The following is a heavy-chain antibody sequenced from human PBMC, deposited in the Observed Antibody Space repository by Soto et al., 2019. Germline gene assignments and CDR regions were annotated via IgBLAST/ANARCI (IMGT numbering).Heavy chain of an antibody. D-gene: IGHD2-8*01. J-gene: IGHJ5*01. V-gene: IGHV1-46*01. Sequence: GASVKVSCKASGYTLTSFYVQWVRQAPGQGLEWMGIINPSGGRTSFAQKFQGRVTMTRDTYTSTVYMELSSLRSDDTAVYYCARSYCSTGVCWGSDSWGQGTLVTVSS. CDR3: ARSYCSTGVCWGSDS. CDR2: INPSGGRT. CDR1: GYTLTSFY.